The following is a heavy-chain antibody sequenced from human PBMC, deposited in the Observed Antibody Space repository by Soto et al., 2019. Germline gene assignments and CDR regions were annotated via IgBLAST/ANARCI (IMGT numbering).Heavy chain of an antibody. J-gene: IGHJ3*02. Sequence: ASVKVSCKASGYTFTNYYMHWVRQAPGQGLEWMGIINPSGGSASYAQKFQGRVTMTRDTSTSTVYMELNSLRSEDTAVYYCARDGTRDSGYDKPSLGAFDIWGQGTMVTVSS. CDR2: INPSGGSA. V-gene: IGHV1-46*01. D-gene: IGHD5-12*01. CDR3: ARDGTRDSGYDKPSLGAFDI. CDR1: GYTFTNYY.